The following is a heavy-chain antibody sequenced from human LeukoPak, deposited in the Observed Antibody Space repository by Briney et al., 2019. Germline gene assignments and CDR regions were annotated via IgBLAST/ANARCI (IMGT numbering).Heavy chain of an antibody. D-gene: IGHD3-9*01. V-gene: IGHV3-21*01. CDR2: ISSSSSYI. CDR1: GFTFSSYS. CDR3: ARHDILTGYSDY. Sequence: KTGGSLRLSCAASGFTFSSYSMNWVRQAPGKGLEWVSSISSSSSYIYYADSVKGRFTISRDNAKNSLYLQMNSLRAEDTAVYYCARHDILTGYSDYWGQGTLVTVSS. J-gene: IGHJ4*02.